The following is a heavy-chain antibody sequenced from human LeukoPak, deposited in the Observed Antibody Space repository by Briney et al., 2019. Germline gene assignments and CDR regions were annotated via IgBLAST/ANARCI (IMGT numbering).Heavy chain of an antibody. D-gene: IGHD6-25*01. Sequence: GGSLRLSCAASGFTFSSYAMHWVRQAPGKGLEWVAVISYDGSNKYYADSVKGRFTISRDNSKNTLYLQMNSLRAEDTAVYYCARAGYGAAAGSWFDPWGQGTLVTVSS. CDR3: ARAGYGAAAGSWFDP. CDR1: GFTFSSYA. CDR2: ISYDGSNK. V-gene: IGHV3-30-3*01. J-gene: IGHJ5*02.